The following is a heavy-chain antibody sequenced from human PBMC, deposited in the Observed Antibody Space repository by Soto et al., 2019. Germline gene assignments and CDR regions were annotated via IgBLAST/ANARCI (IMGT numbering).Heavy chain of an antibody. CDR1: GFTFSSYG. J-gene: IGHJ6*02. D-gene: IGHD3-3*01. V-gene: IGHV3-33*01. CDR3: ARAMAACYDFWSGYSTPTHYYGMGV. Sequence: GGSLRLSCAASGFTFSSYGMHWVRQAPGKGLEWVAVIWYDGSNKYYADSVKGRFTISRDNSKNTLYLQMNSLRAEDTAVYYCARAMAACYDFWSGYSTPTHYYGMGVWGQGTKVTVSS. CDR2: IWYDGSNK.